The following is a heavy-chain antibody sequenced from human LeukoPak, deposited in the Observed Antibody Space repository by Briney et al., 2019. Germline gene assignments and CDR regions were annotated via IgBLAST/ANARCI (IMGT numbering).Heavy chain of an antibody. V-gene: IGHV6-1*01. CDR2: TYYRSKWYN. Sequence: SQTLSLTCAISGDSVSSNSAAWNWIRQSPSRGLEWLGRTYYRSKWYNGYAVSVKSRITINPDTSKNQFSLQLNSVTPEDTAVYYCAREGAYSSGWYDSWSYFDYWGQGTLVTVSS. CDR1: GDSVSSNSAA. J-gene: IGHJ4*02. D-gene: IGHD6-19*01. CDR3: AREGAYSSGWYDSWSYFDY.